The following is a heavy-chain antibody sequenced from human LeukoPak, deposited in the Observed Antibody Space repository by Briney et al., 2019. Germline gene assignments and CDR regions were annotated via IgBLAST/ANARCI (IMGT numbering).Heavy chain of an antibody. CDR1: GYTFTIYG. D-gene: IGHD2-21*02. J-gene: IGHJ4*02. CDR3: ARSYCGGDCYQPYYFDY. V-gene: IGHV1-18*01. CDR2: ISAYNGNT. Sequence: ASVTVSCKASGYTFTIYGISWVRQAPGQGLEWMGWISAYNGNTNYAQKLQGRVTMTTDTSTSTAYMELRSLRSDDTAVYYCARSYCGGDCYQPYYFDYWGQGTLVTVSS.